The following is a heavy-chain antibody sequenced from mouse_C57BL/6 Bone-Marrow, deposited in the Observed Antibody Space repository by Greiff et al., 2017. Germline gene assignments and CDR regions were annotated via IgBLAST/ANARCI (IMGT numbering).Heavy chain of an antibody. CDR1: GYTFTSYW. CDR3: ARTGYYGSSLFYAMVY. D-gene: IGHD1-1*01. CDR2: IDPSDSET. V-gene: IGHV1-52*01. Sequence: VQLQQPGAELVRPGSSVKLSCKASGYTFTSYWMHWVKQRPIQGLEWIGNIDPSDSETHYNQKFKDKATLTVDKSSSTAYMQLSSLTSEDSAVYYCARTGYYGSSLFYAMVYWGQGTSVTVSS. J-gene: IGHJ4*01.